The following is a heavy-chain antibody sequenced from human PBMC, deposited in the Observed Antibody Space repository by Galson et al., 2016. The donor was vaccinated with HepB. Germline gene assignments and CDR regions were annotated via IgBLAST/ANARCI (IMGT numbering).Heavy chain of an antibody. CDR1: GLTFTNYP. J-gene: IGHJ3*02. CDR3: AREGYSSGHCGAFDI. Sequence: SLRLSCAASGLTFTNYPMTWVRQAPGKGLEWVSTINTIGDLTHYADSVKGRFSISRDNSKNTLYLQMNSLRADDTALYFCAREGYSSGHCGAFDIWGRGTVVAVSS. D-gene: IGHD6-19*01. CDR2: INTIGDLT. V-gene: IGHV3-23*01.